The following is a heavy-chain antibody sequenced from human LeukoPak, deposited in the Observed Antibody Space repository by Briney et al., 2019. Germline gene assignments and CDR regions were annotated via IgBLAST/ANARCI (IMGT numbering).Heavy chain of an antibody. CDR3: AKDLLRIVPQGENWFDP. CDR2: ISYDGSNK. CDR1: GFTFSSYG. D-gene: IGHD3-22*01. J-gene: IGHJ5*02. V-gene: IGHV3-30*18. Sequence: GRSLRLSCAASGFTFSSYGMHWVRQAPGKGLEWVAVISYDGSNKYYADSVKGRFTISRDNSKNTLYLQMNSLRAEDTAVYYCAKDLLRIVPQGENWFDPWGQGTLVTVSS.